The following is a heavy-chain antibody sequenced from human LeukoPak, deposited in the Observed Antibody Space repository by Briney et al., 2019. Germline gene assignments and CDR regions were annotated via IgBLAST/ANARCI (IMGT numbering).Heavy chain of an antibody. CDR2: ISSSSSSTI. D-gene: IGHD6-13*01. Sequence: GGSLRLSCAASGFTFSSYSMNWVRQAPGKGLEWVSYISSSSSSTIYYADSVKGRFTISRDNAKNSLYLQMNSLRAEDTAVYYCARGVAQQQLVLTWFDPWGQGTLVTVSS. CDR1: GFTFSSYS. CDR3: ARGVAQQQLVLTWFDP. J-gene: IGHJ5*02. V-gene: IGHV3-48*04.